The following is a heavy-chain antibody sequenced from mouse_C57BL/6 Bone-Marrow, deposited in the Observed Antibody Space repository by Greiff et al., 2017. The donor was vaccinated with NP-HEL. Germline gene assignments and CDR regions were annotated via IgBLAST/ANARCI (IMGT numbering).Heavy chain of an antibody. D-gene: IGHD2-3*01. CDR3: ARQGDGYYLYYYAMDY. J-gene: IGHJ4*01. CDR1: GFTFSDYY. CDR2: ISNGGGST. V-gene: IGHV5-12*01. Sequence: EVKLMESGGGLVQPGGSLKLSCAASGFTFSDYYMYWVRQTPEKRLEWVAYISNGGGSTYYPDTVKGRFTISRDNAKNTLYLQMSRLKSEDTAMYYCARQGDGYYLYYYAMDYWGQGTSVTVSS.